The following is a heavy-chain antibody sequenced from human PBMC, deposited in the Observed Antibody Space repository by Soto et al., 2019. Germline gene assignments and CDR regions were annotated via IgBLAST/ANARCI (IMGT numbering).Heavy chain of an antibody. J-gene: IGHJ4*02. D-gene: IGHD3-10*01. V-gene: IGHV4-34*01. CDR3: ARDKITCLFDY. Sequence: QVQLQQWGAGLLKPSETLSLTCAVYGGSFSGYYWTWIRQPPGTGLEWIGEINHSGSTNYNPSLKSRVTISVYTSKNQFSLKLTSVTAADTAVYYCARDKITCLFDYWGQGTLVTVSS. CDR1: GGSFSGYY. CDR2: INHSGST.